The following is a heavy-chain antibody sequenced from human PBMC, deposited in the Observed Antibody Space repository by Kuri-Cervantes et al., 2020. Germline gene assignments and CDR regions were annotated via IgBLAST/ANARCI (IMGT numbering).Heavy chain of an antibody. J-gene: IGHJ4*02. D-gene: IGHD5-18*01. CDR2: IRSKANSYAT. Sequence: GGSLRLSCAASGFTFSGSAMHGVRQASGKGLEWVGRIRSKANSYATAYAASVKDRFTISRDDSKNTAYLQMNSLKTEDTAVYYCTRRAAMGFDYWGQGTLVTVSS. V-gene: IGHV3-73*01. CDR1: GFTFSGSA. CDR3: TRRAAMGFDY.